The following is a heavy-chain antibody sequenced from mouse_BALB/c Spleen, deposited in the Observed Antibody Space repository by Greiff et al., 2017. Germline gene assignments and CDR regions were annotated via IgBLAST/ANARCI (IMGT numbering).Heavy chain of an antibody. D-gene: IGHD4-1*02. CDR1: GFTFSSYT. Sequence: DVQLVESGGGLVQPGGSLKLSCAASGFTFSSYTMSWVRQTPEKRLEWVAYISNGGGSTYYPDTVKGRFTISRDNAKNTLYLQMSSLKSEDTAMYYCARHPQLGPVYFDYWGQGTTLTVSS. CDR2: ISNGGGST. CDR3: ARHPQLGPVYFDY. J-gene: IGHJ2*01. V-gene: IGHV5-12-2*01.